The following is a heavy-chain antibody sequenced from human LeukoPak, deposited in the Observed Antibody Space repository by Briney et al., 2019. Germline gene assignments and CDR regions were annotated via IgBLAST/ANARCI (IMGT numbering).Heavy chain of an antibody. D-gene: IGHD2-15*01. V-gene: IGHV5-51*01. CDR3: ARRSRYCSGGSCYYGY. CDR1: GYSFTSYW. J-gene: IGHJ4*02. Sequence: GESLKISCRGSGYSFTSYWIGWARQMPGKGLEWMGIIYPGDSDTRYSPSFQGQVTISADKSISTAYLQWSSLKASDTAMYYCARRSRYCSGGSCYYGYWGQGTLVTVSS. CDR2: IYPGDSDT.